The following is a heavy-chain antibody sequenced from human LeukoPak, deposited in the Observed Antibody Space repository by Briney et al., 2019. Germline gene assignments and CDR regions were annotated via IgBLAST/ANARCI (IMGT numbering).Heavy chain of an antibody. D-gene: IGHD6-13*01. J-gene: IGHJ4*02. CDR3: ARDKGHAAAASLYYFDY. Sequence: SVKVSCKASGGTFSSYAISWVRHAPGQGLEWMGRIIPILGIANYAQKFQGRVTITADKSTSTAYMELSSLRSEDTAVYYCARDKGHAAAASLYYFDYSGQGTLVTVSS. CDR1: GGTFSSYA. CDR2: IIPILGIA. V-gene: IGHV1-69*04.